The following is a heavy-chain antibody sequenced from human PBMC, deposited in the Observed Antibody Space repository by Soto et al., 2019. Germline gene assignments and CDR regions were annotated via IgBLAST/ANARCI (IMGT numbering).Heavy chain of an antibody. CDR2: ISGSGDST. CDR1: GFTFRSYA. Sequence: EVQLLESGGGLVQPGGSLRLSCAASGFTFRSYAMNWVRQAPGKGLEWLSAISGSGDSTYYADSVKGRFTISRDSSKNTLYLQMNSLRAEDTAVYYCARDRSGYSSTWSSYWGQGTLVTVTS. V-gene: IGHV3-23*01. D-gene: IGHD6-13*01. J-gene: IGHJ4*02. CDR3: ARDRSGYSSTWSSY.